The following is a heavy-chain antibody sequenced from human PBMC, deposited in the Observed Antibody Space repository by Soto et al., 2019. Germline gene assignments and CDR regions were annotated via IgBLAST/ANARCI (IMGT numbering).Heavy chain of an antibody. D-gene: IGHD5-12*01. CDR2: ISGSGGST. J-gene: IGHJ4*02. CDR1: AFTFRYHA. CDR3: VKGGSGYDYGDF. Sequence: EVQLLESGGGLVQPGGSLRLSCAASAFTFRYHAMTWVRQAPGKGLEWVSGISGSGGSTYYADSVKGRLTISRDNSKNTLYLQMNSLRAEDTAVYYCVKGGSGYDYGDFWGQGTLVTVSS. V-gene: IGHV3-23*01.